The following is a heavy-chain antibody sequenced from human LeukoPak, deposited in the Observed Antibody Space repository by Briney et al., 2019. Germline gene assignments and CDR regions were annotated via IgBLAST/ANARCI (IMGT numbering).Heavy chain of an antibody. CDR2: ISNGGGTA. J-gene: IGHJ4*02. CDR1: GFTFSTYP. CDR3: AARPLMPPRFDY. V-gene: IGHV3-23*01. D-gene: IGHD2-2*01. Sequence: TGGSLRLSCAASGFTFSTYPMSWVRQAPGKGLQWVSAISNGGGTAYYAESVKGRFTISRDNSKSTLYLQMNSLRAEDTAIYYCAARPLMPPRFDYWGQGALVTVS.